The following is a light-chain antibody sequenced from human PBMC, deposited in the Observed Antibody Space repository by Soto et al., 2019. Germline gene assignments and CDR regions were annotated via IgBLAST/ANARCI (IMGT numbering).Light chain of an antibody. CDR3: QQLFLSPRT. CDR1: QGIINY. CDR2: GAS. V-gene: IGKV1-9*01. J-gene: IGKJ3*01. Sequence: IQLTQSPSSLSASMGDRVTITCRASQGIINYLAWYQQKPGKAPKLLIYGASTLQGGVPSRFSGSRSGTDFNLTVSSLQPEDLATYYCQQLFLSPRTFGPGTKVDIK.